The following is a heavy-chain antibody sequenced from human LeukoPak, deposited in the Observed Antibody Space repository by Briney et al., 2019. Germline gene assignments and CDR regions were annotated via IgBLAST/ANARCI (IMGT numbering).Heavy chain of an antibody. D-gene: IGHD3-10*01. Sequence: GGSLRLSCAASGFTFSSYWMHWVRQAPGKGLVWVSRINTDGSTTSYADSVKGRFTISRDNAKNTLYLHMDSLKAEDTAVYFCTRGGVDYWGQGTLVTVSS. V-gene: IGHV3-74*01. CDR2: INTDGSTT. CDR3: TRGGVDY. J-gene: IGHJ4*02. CDR1: GFTFSSYW.